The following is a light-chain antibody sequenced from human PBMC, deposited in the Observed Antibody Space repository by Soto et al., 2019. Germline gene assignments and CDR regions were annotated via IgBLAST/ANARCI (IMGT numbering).Light chain of an antibody. CDR1: QSVSNN. J-gene: IGKJ2*01. V-gene: IGKV3-15*01. CDR3: HQYNHWPPLYS. Sequence: EVVLTQSPVTLSMSPGERATLSCRASQSVSNNLAWYQQKPGQAPRLLIYGDSTRATGVPARFSGSGSGTEFTLTIAGLQSEDIAIYYYHQYNHWPPLYSFGQGTRLEIK. CDR2: GDS.